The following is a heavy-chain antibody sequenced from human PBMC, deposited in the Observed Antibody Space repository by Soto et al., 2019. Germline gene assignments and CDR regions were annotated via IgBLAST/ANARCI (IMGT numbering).Heavy chain of an antibody. CDR3: ARGWWELPQGYYYYFGMVV. Sequence: PSEALCLTCTVSGGSISSYYWSWIRQPPGKGLEWIGYIYYSGSTNYNPSLKSRVTISVDTSKNQFSLKLSSVTAADTAVYYCARGWWELPQGYYYYFGMVVRGQGTTITASS. CDR1: GGSISSYY. D-gene: IGHD1-26*01. J-gene: IGHJ6*02. CDR2: IYYSGST. V-gene: IGHV4-59*01.